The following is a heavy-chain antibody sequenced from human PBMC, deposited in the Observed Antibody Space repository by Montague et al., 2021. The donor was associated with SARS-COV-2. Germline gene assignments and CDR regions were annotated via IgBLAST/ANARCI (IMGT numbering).Heavy chain of an antibody. CDR3: ARDQYCTKGVCYSRGFDY. CDR2: ISGSSSYT. J-gene: IGHJ4*02. V-gene: IGHV3-11*05. CDR1: GFSFSDSY. Sequence: SLRLSCAASGFSFSDSYMSWIHQAPGKGLEWVSYISGSSSYTNYADSVKGRFTISRDNAKNSLYLQMNSLRAEDTAVYYCARDQYCTKGVCYSRGFDYWGQGTLVTVSS. D-gene: IGHD2-8*01.